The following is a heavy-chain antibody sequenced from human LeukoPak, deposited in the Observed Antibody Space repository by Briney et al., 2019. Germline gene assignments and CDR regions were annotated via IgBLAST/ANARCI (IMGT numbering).Heavy chain of an antibody. V-gene: IGHV3-21*01. CDR2: ISSSSSYI. CDR3: ARDLYAGGYSGYAGGPFDY. D-gene: IGHD5-12*01. J-gene: IGHJ4*02. CDR1: GYTFSSYS. Sequence: NPGGSLRLSCAASGYTFSSYSMNWVRQAPGKGLEWVSSISSSSSYIYYADSVKGRFTISRDNAKNSLYLQMNSLRAEDTAVYYCARDLYAGGYSGYAGGPFDYWGQGTLVTVSS.